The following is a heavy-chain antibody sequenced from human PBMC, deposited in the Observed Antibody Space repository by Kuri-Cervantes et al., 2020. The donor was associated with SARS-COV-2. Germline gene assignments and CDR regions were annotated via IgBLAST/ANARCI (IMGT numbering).Heavy chain of an antibody. V-gene: IGHV1-45*01. J-gene: IGHJ3*02. CDR3: ARSGPGAISREDGACDI. Sequence: SVKVSCKASGDSFDYRFLHWVRQAPGQPLEWMGWITPFNGNTNYAQRFRDRVTITRDRSMSTAYMELSSLRSDDTAMYYCARSGPGAISREDGACDIWGQGTMVTVSS. D-gene: IGHD5-24*01. CDR2: ITPFNGNT. CDR1: GDSFDYRF.